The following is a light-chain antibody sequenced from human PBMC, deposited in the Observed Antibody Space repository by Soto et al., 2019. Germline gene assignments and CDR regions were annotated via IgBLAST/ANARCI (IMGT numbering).Light chain of an antibody. CDR1: RIIGHNY. V-gene: IGKV3-20*01. J-gene: IGKJ1*01. Sequence: VFTTSLYTLSVCPGERATLSCRASRIIGHNYLAWYQQKPGQAPRLLIYATSTRATGIPDRFSGSGSVTDFTLTISRLEPEDFAVYYCQQYGSSGTFGQGTKVDVK. CDR2: ATS. CDR3: QQYGSSGT.